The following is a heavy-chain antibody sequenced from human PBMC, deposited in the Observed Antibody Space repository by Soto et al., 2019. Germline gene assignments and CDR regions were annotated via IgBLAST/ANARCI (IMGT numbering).Heavy chain of an antibody. D-gene: IGHD3-3*01. CDR1: GGFTFSGYA. CDR3: ADGGEWSFNFVY. CDR2: LSGSGANT. V-gene: IGHV3-23*01. J-gene: IGHJ4*02. Sequence: GGSLRLSCAASGGFTFSGYAMSWVRQAPGKGLEWVSSLSGSGANTYYPDSVKGRFTISRDNSKNTLYLQMNNLRAEDTAVYYCADGGEWSFNFVYWGQGTRVSVSS.